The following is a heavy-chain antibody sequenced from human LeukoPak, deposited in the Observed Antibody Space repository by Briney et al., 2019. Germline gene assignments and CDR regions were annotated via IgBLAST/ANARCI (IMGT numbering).Heavy chain of an antibody. V-gene: IGHV4-30-2*01. CDR2: IYHSGST. Sequence: PSLTLSLTCAVSGGSISSGGYSWSWIWQPPGKGLEWIGYIYHSGSTYYNPSLKSRVTISVDRSKNQFSLKLSSVTAADTAAYYCARRYCSSTSCYADYWGQGTLVTVSS. CDR1: GGSISSGGYS. D-gene: IGHD2-2*01. J-gene: IGHJ4*02. CDR3: ARRYCSSTSCYADY.